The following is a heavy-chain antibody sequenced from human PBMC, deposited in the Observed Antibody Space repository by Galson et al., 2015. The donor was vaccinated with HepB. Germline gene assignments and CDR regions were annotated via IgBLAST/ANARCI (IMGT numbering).Heavy chain of an antibody. D-gene: IGHD2-2*02. CDR3: ARRRGGQLLYGTNWFDP. J-gene: IGHJ5*02. Sequence: SETLSLTCTVSGGSISSSSYYWGWIRQPPGKGLEWIGSIYYSGSTYYNPSLKSRVTISVDTSKNQFSLKLSSVTAADTAVYYCARRRGGQLLYGTNWFDPWGQGTLVTVSS. V-gene: IGHV4-39*01. CDR2: IYYSGST. CDR1: GGSISSSSYY.